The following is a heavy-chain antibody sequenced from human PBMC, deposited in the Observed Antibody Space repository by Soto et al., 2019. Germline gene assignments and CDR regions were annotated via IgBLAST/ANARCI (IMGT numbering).Heavy chain of an antibody. Sequence: APMKVSCKASGYTLTGYYMHWVRQAPGQGLEWMGWINPNSGGTNYAQKFQGRVTMTRDTSISTAYMELSRLRSDDTAVYYCARPVAGHDAFDIWGQGTMVTVSS. CDR1: GYTLTGYY. D-gene: IGHD6-19*01. CDR2: INPNSGGT. V-gene: IGHV1-2*02. CDR3: ARPVAGHDAFDI. J-gene: IGHJ3*02.